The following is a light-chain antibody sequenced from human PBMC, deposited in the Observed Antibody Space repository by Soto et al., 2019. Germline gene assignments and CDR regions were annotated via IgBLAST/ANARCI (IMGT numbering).Light chain of an antibody. V-gene: IGLV1-40*01. Sequence: QSALTQPPSVSGAPGQRVTISCTGSSSNIGAGYDVQWYQHLPGTAPKLLIYGNNNRPSGVPDRFSGSRSGTSASLAITGLQAEDEADYYCQAHDSSLSGWVFGGGTKVTVL. CDR2: GNN. J-gene: IGLJ3*02. CDR1: SSNIGAGYD. CDR3: QAHDSSLSGWV.